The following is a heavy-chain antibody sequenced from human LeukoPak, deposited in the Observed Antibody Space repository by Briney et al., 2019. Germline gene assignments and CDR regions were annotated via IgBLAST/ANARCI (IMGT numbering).Heavy chain of an antibody. CDR1: GGSISSSSYY. J-gene: IGHJ4*02. CDR3: ARTYYDSSGYYSQFDY. V-gene: IGHV4-39*01. D-gene: IGHD3-22*01. CDR2: IYYSGST. Sequence: SETLSLTCTVSGGSISSSSYYWGWIRQPPGKGLEWIGSIYYSGSTYYNPSLKSRVTISVDKSKNQFSLKLSSVTAADTAVYYCARTYYDSSGYYSQFDYWGQGTLVTVSS.